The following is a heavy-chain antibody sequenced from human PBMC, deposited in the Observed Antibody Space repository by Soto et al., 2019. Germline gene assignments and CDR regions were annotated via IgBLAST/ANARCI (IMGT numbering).Heavy chain of an antibody. CDR2: IYYSGST. D-gene: IGHD3-3*01. CDR3: ARVDFWSGYLGY. J-gene: IGHJ4*02. V-gene: IGHV4-30-4*01. Sequence: SETLSLTCTVSGGSISSGDYYWSWIRQPPGKGLEWIGYIYYSGSTYYNPSLKSRVTISVDTSKNQFSLKLSSVTAADTAVYYCARVDFWSGYLGYWGQGTLVTAPQ. CDR1: GGSISSGDYY.